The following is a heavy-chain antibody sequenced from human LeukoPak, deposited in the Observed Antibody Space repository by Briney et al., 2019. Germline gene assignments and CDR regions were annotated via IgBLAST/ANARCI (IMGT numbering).Heavy chain of an antibody. J-gene: IGHJ1*01. CDR1: GFTFDYYG. Sequence: RPGVSLRLSCAASGFTFDYYGMSWVRPAPGKGLEWVSGINWNGGSTGYADSVKGRFTISRDNAKNSLYLQMNSLRAEDTALYYCARDLEAGGLRPAEYFQHWGQGTLVTVSS. V-gene: IGHV3-20*04. D-gene: IGHD6-19*01. CDR3: ARDLEAGGLRPAEYFQH. CDR2: INWNGGST.